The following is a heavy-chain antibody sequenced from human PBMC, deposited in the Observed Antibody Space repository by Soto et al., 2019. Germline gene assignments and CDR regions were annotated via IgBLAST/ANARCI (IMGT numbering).Heavy chain of an antibody. V-gene: IGHV4-59*01. CDR1: GGSISRYY. Sequence: SETLSLTCNLSGGSISRYYWSWIRQPPGKGLEWIGYMYNTGRTVYNPSFKSRVTISVDTSKNQFSLQLDSVTAADTAVYYCARDLWGYCGTDCYPLDVWGQGTTVTVS. J-gene: IGHJ6*02. CDR2: MYNTGRT. D-gene: IGHD2-21*02. CDR3: ARDLWGYCGTDCYPLDV.